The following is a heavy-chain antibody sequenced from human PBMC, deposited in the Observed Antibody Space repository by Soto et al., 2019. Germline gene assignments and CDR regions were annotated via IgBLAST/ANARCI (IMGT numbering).Heavy chain of an antibody. CDR2: ISGSGGST. CDR3: AKRSLAGTLFFDY. Sequence: GGSLRLSCAASGFTFSSYAMSWVRQAPGKGLEWVSGISGSGGSTYYADSVKGRFTISRDNSKNTLYLQMNSLRAEDTAVYYCAKRSLAGTLFFDYWGQGTLVTVSS. CDR1: GFTFSSYA. D-gene: IGHD1-1*01. J-gene: IGHJ4*02. V-gene: IGHV3-23*01.